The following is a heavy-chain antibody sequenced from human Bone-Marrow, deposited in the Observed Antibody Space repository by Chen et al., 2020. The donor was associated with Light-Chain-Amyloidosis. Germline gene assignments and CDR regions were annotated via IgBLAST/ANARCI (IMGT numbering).Heavy chain of an antibody. V-gene: IGHV5-51*01. J-gene: IGHJ4*02. Sequence: EVQLEQSGPAVKKHGEYLKISCKGSGYTFPNYWIGWVRQMPGKGLEWMGVIYPDDSDARYSPSFEGQVTISADKSITTAYLQWRSLKASDTAMYYCARRRDGYNFDYWGQGTLVTVSS. CDR2: IYPDDSDA. D-gene: IGHD5-12*01. CDR3: ARRRDGYNFDY. CDR1: GYTFPNYW.